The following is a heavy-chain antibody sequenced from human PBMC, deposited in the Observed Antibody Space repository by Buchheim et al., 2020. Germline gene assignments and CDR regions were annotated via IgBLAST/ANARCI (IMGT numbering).Heavy chain of an antibody. CDR3: AMGYYDFWSGYLNWFDP. J-gene: IGHJ5*02. D-gene: IGHD3-3*01. Sequence: QLQLQESGPGLVKPSETLSLTCTVSGGSISSSSYYWGWIRQPPGKGLEWIGSIYYSGSTYYNPSLQSRVTISVDTSKTHFPLKLSSVTAADTAVYYCAMGYYDFWSGYLNWFDPWGQGTL. CDR2: IYYSGST. CDR1: GGSISSSSYY. V-gene: IGHV4-39*01.